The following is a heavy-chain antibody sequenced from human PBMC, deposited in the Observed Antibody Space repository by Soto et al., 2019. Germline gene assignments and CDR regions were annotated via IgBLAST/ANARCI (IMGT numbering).Heavy chain of an antibody. V-gene: IGHV4-34*01. J-gene: IGHJ6*02. CDR3: ARIRGYSYGYNYYYVMDV. CDR1: GGSFSGYF. CDR2: INHSGST. D-gene: IGHD5-18*01. Sequence: ETLSLTCAVYGGSFSGYFWSWIRQPPGKGLEWIGEINHSGSTNYNPSLKSRLTISGDTSKNQFSLKLSSVTAADTAVYYCARIRGYSYGYNYYYVMDVWGQGTTVTVSS.